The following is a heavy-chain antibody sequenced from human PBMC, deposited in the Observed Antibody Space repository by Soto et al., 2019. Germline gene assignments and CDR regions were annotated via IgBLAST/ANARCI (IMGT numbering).Heavy chain of an antibody. CDR1: GFTFSSFA. CDR2: IGDNNDIT. CDR3: ARVAYSSGWYKARGYFDY. J-gene: IGHJ4*02. V-gene: IGHV3-23*01. Sequence: GGSLRLSFAASGFTFSSFAMSWVRQAPGKWLGWVSAIGDNNDITSYADSVKGRLTISRDNSKNTLYLQMNSLRAEDTAVYYCARVAYSSGWYKARGYFDYWGQGT. D-gene: IGHD6-19*01.